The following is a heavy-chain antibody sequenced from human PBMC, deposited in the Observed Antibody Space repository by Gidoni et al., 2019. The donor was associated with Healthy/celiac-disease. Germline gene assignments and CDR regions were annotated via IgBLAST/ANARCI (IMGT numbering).Heavy chain of an antibody. CDR1: GFTFSRYG. V-gene: IGHV3-33*01. CDR3: ARDCYDSNEDIVVVVAATPEYGMDV. D-gene: IGHD2-15*01. Sequence: QVQLVESGGGVVQPGRSLRLSCAASGFTFSRYGLHWVRQAPGKGLEWVAVIWYDGSNKYYADSVKGRFTISRDNSKNTLYLQMNSLRAEDTAVYYCARDCYDSNEDIVVVVAATPEYGMDVWGQGTTVTVSS. CDR2: IWYDGSNK. J-gene: IGHJ6*02.